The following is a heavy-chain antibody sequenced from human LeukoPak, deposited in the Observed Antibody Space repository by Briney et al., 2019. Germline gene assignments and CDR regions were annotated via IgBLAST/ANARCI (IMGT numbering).Heavy chain of an antibody. J-gene: IGHJ4*02. CDR1: GFTFSDYY. CDR2: ISSSGSTI. CDR3: ARDPTPTIVGALLHFDY. V-gene: IGHV3-11*04. Sequence: PGGSLRLSCAASGFTFSDYYMSWIRQAPGKGLEWVSYISSSGSTIYYADSVKGRFTISRDNAKNSLYLQMNSLRAEDTAVYYCARDPTPTIVGALLHFDYWGQGTLVTVSS. D-gene: IGHD1-26*01.